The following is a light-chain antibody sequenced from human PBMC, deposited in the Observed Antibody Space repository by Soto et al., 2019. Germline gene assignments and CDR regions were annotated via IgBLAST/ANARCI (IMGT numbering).Light chain of an antibody. J-gene: IGLJ3*02. Sequence: SYELTQPPSVSVAPGQTARITWGGNNIGSKSVHWYRQKPGQAPVLVVYDDSDRPSGIPERFSGSNSGNTATLTISRVEAGDEADYYCQVWDSSSDHGVFCGGTKLTVL. CDR1: NIGSKS. CDR3: QVWDSSSDHGV. V-gene: IGLV3-21*02. CDR2: DDS.